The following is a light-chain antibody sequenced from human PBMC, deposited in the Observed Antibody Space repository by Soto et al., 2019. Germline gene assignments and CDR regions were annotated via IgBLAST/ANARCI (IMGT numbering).Light chain of an antibody. Sequence: QLVLTQPPSASGTPGQRVTISCSGSSSNIGSNTVNWYQQLPGTAPKLLIFGSYQRPSGVPDRFSGSKSGTSASLAISGLQSEDEADDYCAAWDDSLNGVVFGGGTKLTVL. CDR3: AAWDDSLNGVV. CDR2: GSY. V-gene: IGLV1-44*01. J-gene: IGLJ2*01. CDR1: SSNIGSNT.